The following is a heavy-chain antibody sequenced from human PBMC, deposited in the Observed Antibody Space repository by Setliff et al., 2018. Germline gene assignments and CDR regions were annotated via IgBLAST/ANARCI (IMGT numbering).Heavy chain of an antibody. CDR1: GGSISRYH. CDR2: IQTSGTT. Sequence: KPSETLSLTCTVSGGSISRYHWSWIRQPPGKGLEWIGYIQTSGTTNYNPSLKSRVTISVDTSKNQFSLRLKSVTAADTAVYYCARHWDFCGGNCPHNSIDYWGRGALVTVSS. V-gene: IGHV4-59*08. CDR3: ARHWDFCGGNCPHNSIDY. D-gene: IGHD2-21*02. J-gene: IGHJ4*02.